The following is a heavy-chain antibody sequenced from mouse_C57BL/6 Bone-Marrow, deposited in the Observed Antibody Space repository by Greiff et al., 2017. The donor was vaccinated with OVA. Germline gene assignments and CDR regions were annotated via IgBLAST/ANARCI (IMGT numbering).Heavy chain of an antibody. CDR2: IYPGNSDT. V-gene: IGHV1-5*01. D-gene: IGHD1-1*01. J-gene: IGHJ4*01. Sequence: EVQLQQSGTVLARPGASVKMSCKTSGYTFTSYWMHWVKQRPGQGLEWIGAIYPGNSDTSYNQKFKGKAKLTAVTSASTAYMELSSLTNEDSAVYYCTRRTTVVPYAMDYWGQGTSVTVSS. CDR3: TRRTTVVPYAMDY. CDR1: GYTFTSYW.